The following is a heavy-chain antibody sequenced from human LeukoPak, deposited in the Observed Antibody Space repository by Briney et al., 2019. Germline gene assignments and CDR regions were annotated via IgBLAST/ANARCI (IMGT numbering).Heavy chain of an antibody. CDR3: AREGFGDSMGEYYFDY. Sequence: GRSLRLSCAASGFTFSSYAMHWVRQAPGKGLEWVAVISYDGSNKYYADSVKGRFTISRDNSKNTLYLQMNSLRTEDTAVYYCAREGFGDSMGEYYFDYWGQGTLVTVSS. CDR1: GFTFSSYA. CDR2: ISYDGSNK. V-gene: IGHV3-30-3*01. J-gene: IGHJ4*02. D-gene: IGHD3-10*01.